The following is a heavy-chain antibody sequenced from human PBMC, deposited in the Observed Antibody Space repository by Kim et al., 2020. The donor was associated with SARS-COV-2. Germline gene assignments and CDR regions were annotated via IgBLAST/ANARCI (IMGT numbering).Heavy chain of an antibody. CDR1: GFTFSSYA. Sequence: GGSLRLSCAASGFTFSSYAMSWVRQAPGKGLEWVSAISGSGGSTYYADSVKGRFTISRDNSKNTLYLQMNSLRAEDTAVYYCAKSRGSGSYYNYPHWYFDLWGRGTLVTVSS. V-gene: IGHV3-23*01. J-gene: IGHJ2*01. D-gene: IGHD3-10*01. CDR2: ISGSGGST. CDR3: AKSRGSGSYYNYPHWYFDL.